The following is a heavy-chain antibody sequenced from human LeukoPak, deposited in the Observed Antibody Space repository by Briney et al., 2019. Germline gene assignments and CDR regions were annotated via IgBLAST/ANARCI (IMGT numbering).Heavy chain of an antibody. Sequence: TPSETLSLTCTVSGGSISSYYRSWIRQPPGKGLEWIGYIYYSGSTNYNPSLKSRVTISVDTSKNQFSLKLSSVTAADTAVYYCARQQQGWFDPWGQGTLVTVSS. V-gene: IGHV4-59*01. D-gene: IGHD6-13*01. CDR2: IYYSGST. J-gene: IGHJ5*02. CDR1: GGSISSYY. CDR3: ARQQQGWFDP.